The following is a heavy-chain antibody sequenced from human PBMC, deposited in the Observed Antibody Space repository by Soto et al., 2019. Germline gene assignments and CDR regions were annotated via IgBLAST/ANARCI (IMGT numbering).Heavy chain of an antibody. CDR3: ASGDLVSRYSGLNV. V-gene: IGHV4-4*07. CDR1: VVSMNDYY. J-gene: IGHJ6*02. CDR2: IFTNGNT. Sequence: SETLSLTCSVSVVSMNDYYWSWIRQTAGRGLEWIGRIFTNGNTNYNPSLRGRLTMSVDTSTNQVSLRLTSVTAADTAVYYCASGDLVSRYSGLNVWCQGTRLTVSS. D-gene: IGHD2-21*01.